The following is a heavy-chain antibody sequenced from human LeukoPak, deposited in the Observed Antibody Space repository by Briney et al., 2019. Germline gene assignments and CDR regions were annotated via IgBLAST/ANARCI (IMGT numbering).Heavy chain of an antibody. V-gene: IGHV1-3*01. J-gene: IGHJ4*02. D-gene: IGHD3-10*01. CDR3: ARYTYHGSGSKAIDY. CDR2: INAGNGNT. Sequence: GASVKVSCKASGYTFTSYAMHWVRQAPGQRLEWMGWINAGNGNTKYSQKFQGRVTITRDTSASTAYMELSSLRSEDTAVYYCARYTYHGSGSKAIDYWGQGTLVTVSS. CDR1: GYTFTSYA.